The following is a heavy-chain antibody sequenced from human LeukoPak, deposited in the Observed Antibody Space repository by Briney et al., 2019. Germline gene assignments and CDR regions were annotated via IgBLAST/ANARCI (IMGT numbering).Heavy chain of an antibody. CDR3: ARYRVITNDYFDS. D-gene: IGHD3-16*01. Sequence: PGRSLRLSCAGSGFTFGGYGMHWFRQTPGKGLEWVSYISNSGNTIKEADSVKGRFTISRDNAQNSLFLQMKSLRAEDTAVYYCARYRVITNDYFDSWGQGTLVTVSS. CDR1: GFTFGGYG. J-gene: IGHJ4*02. V-gene: IGHV3-48*04. CDR2: ISNSGNTI.